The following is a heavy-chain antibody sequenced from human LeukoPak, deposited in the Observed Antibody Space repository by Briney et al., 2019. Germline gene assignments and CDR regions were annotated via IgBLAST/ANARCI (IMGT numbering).Heavy chain of an antibody. J-gene: IGHJ3*02. V-gene: IGHV3-48*03. CDR3: ATLRPSVRITIFGVPNAFDI. CDR2: ISSSGSTI. CDR1: GFTFSSYE. Sequence: PGGSLRLSCAASGFTFSSYEMNWVRQAPGKGLEWVSYISSSGSTIYYADSVKGRFTISRDNAKNSLYLQMNSLRAEDTAVYHCATLRPSVRITIFGVPNAFDIWGQGTMVTVSS. D-gene: IGHD3-3*01.